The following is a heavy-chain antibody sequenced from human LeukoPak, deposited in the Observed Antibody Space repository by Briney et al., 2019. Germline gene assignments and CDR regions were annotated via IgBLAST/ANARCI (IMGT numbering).Heavy chain of an antibody. D-gene: IGHD5-18*01. V-gene: IGHV3-30*10. CDR1: GFSFSTYA. J-gene: IGHJ4*02. Sequence: PGGSLRLSCAASGFSFSTYAVHWVRQAPGMGPEWVAVVSHDGSTKYYTDSVRGRFTISRDNSKNTFFLQLNGLRTGDTAVYYCARAIMGTENLDYWGQGTLVTVSS. CDR3: ARAIMGTENLDY. CDR2: VSHDGSTK.